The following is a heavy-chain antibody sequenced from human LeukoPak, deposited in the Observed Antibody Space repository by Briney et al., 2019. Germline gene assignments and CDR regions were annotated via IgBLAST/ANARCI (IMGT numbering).Heavy chain of an antibody. D-gene: IGHD3-22*01. V-gene: IGHV3-30-3*01. CDR1: GFTFSSYA. CDR3: ARGQGIGYYYDSSGIGYFDY. CDR2: ISYDGSNK. J-gene: IGHJ4*02. Sequence: GRSLRLSCAASGFTFSSYAMHWVRRAPGKGLEWVAVISYDGSNKYYADSVKGRFTISRDNSKNTLYLQMNSLRAEDTAVYYCARGQGIGYYYDSSGIGYFDYWGQGTLVTVSS.